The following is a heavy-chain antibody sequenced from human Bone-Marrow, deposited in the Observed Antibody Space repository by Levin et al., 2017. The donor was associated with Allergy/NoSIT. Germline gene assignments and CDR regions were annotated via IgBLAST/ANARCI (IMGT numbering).Heavy chain of an antibody. Sequence: LSLTCAASGFPFSNYAMTWVRQAPGKGLQWVSSVSGSGGSSYYSDSVKGRFTISRDNSKNTLYLQMNSLRAEDTAVYYCAKDGFRGATTLDYWGQGTLVTVSS. CDR2: VSGSGGSS. D-gene: IGHD5-12*01. CDR1: GFPFSNYA. CDR3: AKDGFRGATTLDY. V-gene: IGHV3-23*01. J-gene: IGHJ4*02.